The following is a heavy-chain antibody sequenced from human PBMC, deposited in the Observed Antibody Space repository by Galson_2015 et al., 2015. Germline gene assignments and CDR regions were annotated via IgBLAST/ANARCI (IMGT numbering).Heavy chain of an antibody. V-gene: IGHV3-33*01. Sequence: SLRLSCAASGFTFSSYGMHWVRQAPGKGLEWVAVIWYDGSNKYYADSVKGRFTISRDNSKNTLYLQMNSLRAEDTAVYYCARDSQYYDFWSGPQGYYYYMDVWGKGTTVTVSS. CDR1: GFTFSSYG. D-gene: IGHD3-3*01. CDR2: IWYDGSNK. J-gene: IGHJ6*03. CDR3: ARDSQYYDFWSGPQGYYYYMDV.